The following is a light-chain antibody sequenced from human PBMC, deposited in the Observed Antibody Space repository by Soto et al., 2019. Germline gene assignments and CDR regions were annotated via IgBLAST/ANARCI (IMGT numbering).Light chain of an antibody. CDR1: QSVSSNH. J-gene: IGKJ1*01. CDR3: QQYGSSGT. V-gene: IGKV3-20*01. CDR2: GAS. Sequence: ESVLTQSPGTLSLSPGETATLSCRASQSVSSNHLAWYQQKRGQPPRLLIYGASSRATGTPGRFSGSGSGTDFTLTISRLEPEDFAVYYCQQYGSSGTFGQGTKVDIK.